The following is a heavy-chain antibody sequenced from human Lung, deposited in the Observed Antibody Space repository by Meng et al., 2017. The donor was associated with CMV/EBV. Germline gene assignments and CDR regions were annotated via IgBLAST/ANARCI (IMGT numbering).Heavy chain of an antibody. CDR2: INHSGST. CDR1: GGSFSGYY. CDR3: ARYDFWSGYVY. V-gene: IGHV4-34*01. D-gene: IGHD3-3*01. J-gene: IGHJ4*01. Sequence: GSLRLSCAVYGGSFSGYYWSWIRQPPGKGLEWIGEINHSGSTNYNPSLKSRVTISVDTSKNQFSLKLSSVTAADTAVYYCARYDFWSGYVYWGHGTLVTVSS.